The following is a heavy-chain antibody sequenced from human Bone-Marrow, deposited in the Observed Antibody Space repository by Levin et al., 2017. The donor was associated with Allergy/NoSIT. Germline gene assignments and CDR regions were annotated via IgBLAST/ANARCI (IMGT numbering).Heavy chain of an antibody. CDR3: ARCRNWGPNYWYFDV. V-gene: IGHV5-51*01. J-gene: IGHJ2*01. CDR1: GDTFPGYW. D-gene: IGHD7-27*01. Sequence: GESLKISCKGSGDTFPGYWIAWVRQMPGKGLEWMGVIFPGDSDTRYSPSLQGQVTMSADMSISTAYLQWNSLKASDTAIYYCARCRNWGPNYWYFDVWGRGTLLTVSS. CDR2: IFPGDSDT.